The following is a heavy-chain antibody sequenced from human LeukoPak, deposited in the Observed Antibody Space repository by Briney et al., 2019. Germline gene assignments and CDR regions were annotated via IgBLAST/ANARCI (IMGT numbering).Heavy chain of an antibody. Sequence: SETLSLTCPVSAGSITSYYCRCIRQPPGRGRGWIGYIYYIVNPNYNPSLKTRATIPVDTSKNQLSVKLSSVTDGHTAVYYCARHGLYGGNPLDYWGQGTLVTVSS. CDR3: ARHGLYGGNPLDY. CDR2: IYYIVNP. D-gene: IGHD4-23*01. J-gene: IGHJ4*02. V-gene: IGHV4-59*08. CDR1: AGSITSYY.